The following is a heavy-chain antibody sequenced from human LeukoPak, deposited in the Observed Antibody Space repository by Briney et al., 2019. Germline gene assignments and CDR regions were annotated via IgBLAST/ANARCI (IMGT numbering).Heavy chain of an antibody. CDR2: ISSSGSTI. D-gene: IGHD3-22*01. J-gene: IGHJ3*02. V-gene: IGHV3-11*04. CDR3: ARERRITMIVVVDAFDI. CDR1: GFTFSDYY. Sequence: GGSLRPSCAASGFTFSDYYMSWIRQAPGEGLEWVSYISSSGSTIYYADSVKGRFTISRDNAKNSLYLQMNSLRAEDTAVYYCARERRITMIVVVDAFDIWGQGTMVTVSS.